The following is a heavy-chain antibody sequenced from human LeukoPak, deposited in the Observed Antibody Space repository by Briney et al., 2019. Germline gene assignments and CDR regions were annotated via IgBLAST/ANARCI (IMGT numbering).Heavy chain of an antibody. V-gene: IGHV3-23*01. Sequence: GGSLRLSCAASGFTFSSYSMNWVRQAPGKGLEWVSAISGSGGSTYYADSVKGRFTISRDNSKNTLYLQMNSLRAEDTAVYYCAKGQWSWYFDLWGRGTLVTVSS. D-gene: IGHD2-15*01. CDR3: AKGQWSWYFDL. J-gene: IGHJ2*01. CDR2: ISGSGGST. CDR1: GFTFSSYS.